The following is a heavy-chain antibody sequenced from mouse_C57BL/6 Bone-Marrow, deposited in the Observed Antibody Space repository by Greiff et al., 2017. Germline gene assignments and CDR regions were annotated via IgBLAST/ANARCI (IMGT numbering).Heavy chain of an antibody. CDR1: GFTFSDYY. V-gene: IGHV5-12*01. CDR2: ISNGGGST. CDR3: ARPPYYYYGSSWAMDY. D-gene: IGHD1-1*01. Sequence: EVMLVESGGGLVQPGGSLKLSCAASGFTFSDYYMYWVRQTPEKRLEWVAYISNGGGSTYYPDTVKGRFTISRDNAKNTLYLQMSRLKSEDTAMYYCARPPYYYYGSSWAMDYWGQGTSVTVSS. J-gene: IGHJ4*01.